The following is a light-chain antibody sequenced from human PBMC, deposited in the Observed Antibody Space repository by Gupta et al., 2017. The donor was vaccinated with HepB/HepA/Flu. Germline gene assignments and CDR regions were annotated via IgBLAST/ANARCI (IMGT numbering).Light chain of an antibody. CDR1: QTVSSY. CDR3: QQRGKWPLIT. V-gene: IGKV3-11*01. CDR2: DVS. J-gene: IGKJ5*01. Sequence: EIVLTQSPEILSLSPGERATLSCRASQTVSSYLAWYQQKPGQAPRLLIYDVSHRATGIPARFSGGGSGKDFTLTISGREPEDFALYYCQQRGKWPLITFGQGTRLDIK.